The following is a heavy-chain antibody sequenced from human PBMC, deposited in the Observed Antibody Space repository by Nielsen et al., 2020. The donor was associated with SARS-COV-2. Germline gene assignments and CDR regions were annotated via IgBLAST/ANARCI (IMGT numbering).Heavy chain of an antibody. CDR2: ISWNSGSI. V-gene: IGHV3-9*01. CDR1: GFTFDDYA. J-gene: IGHJ4*02. Sequence: SLKISCAASGFTFDDYAMHWVRQAPGKGLEWVSGISWNSGSIGYADSVKGRFTISRDNAKNSLYLQMNSLRAEDTAVYYCARDSSTMVRGVNDYWGQGTPVTVSS. CDR3: ARDSSTMVRGVNDY. D-gene: IGHD3-10*01.